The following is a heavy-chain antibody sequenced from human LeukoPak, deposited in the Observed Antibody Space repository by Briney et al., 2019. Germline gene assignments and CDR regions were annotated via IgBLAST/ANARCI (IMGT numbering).Heavy chain of an antibody. J-gene: IGHJ4*02. D-gene: IGHD3-10*01. Sequence: SETLSLTCTVSGGSISSHYWSWIRQPPGKGLEWIGYIYTSGSTNYNPSLKSRVTISVDTSKNQFSLKLSSVTAADTAVYYCARDYFGSGFFDYWGQGILVTVSS. V-gene: IGHV4-4*09. CDR1: GGSISSHY. CDR2: IYTSGST. CDR3: ARDYFGSGFFDY.